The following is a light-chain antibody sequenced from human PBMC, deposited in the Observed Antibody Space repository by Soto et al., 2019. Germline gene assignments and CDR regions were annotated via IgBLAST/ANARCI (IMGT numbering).Light chain of an antibody. V-gene: IGKV3-11*01. CDR1: QSITNY. CDR3: QQRNIWPPVT. Sequence: EVVLTQSPATLSLSPGEGATLSCRARQSITNYLAWYQQKPGQAPRLLIYDVSNRATGIPARFSGSGSGTDFTLTISSLEPEDSAIYYCQQRNIWPPVTFGQATRLEI. J-gene: IGKJ5*01. CDR2: DVS.